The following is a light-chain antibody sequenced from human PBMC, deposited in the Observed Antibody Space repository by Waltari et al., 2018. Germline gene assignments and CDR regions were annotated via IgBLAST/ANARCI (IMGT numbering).Light chain of an antibody. V-gene: IGLV2-23*02. Sequence: HSALTQPASVSGSLGQSITISCTGTISDVGNSDLVSWYQQHPGRAPKLMIHEVYKRSSGITSCFSATKSGATASLTISGLRAEDEADYYCCSYGGPSTPYVFGTGTKVTVL. J-gene: IGLJ1*01. CDR2: EVY. CDR3: CSYGGPSTPYV. CDR1: ISDVGNSDL.